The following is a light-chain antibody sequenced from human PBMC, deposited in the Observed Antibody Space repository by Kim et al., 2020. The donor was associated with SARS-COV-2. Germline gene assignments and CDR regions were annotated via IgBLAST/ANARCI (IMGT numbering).Light chain of an antibody. Sequence: SVSPGQTASITCSGDKLGDKYACWYQQKPGQSPMLVIYQDSKRPSGIPERFSGSNSGNTATLTISGTQAMDEADYYCQAWDSSTAVFGGGTKLTVL. CDR1: KLGDKY. V-gene: IGLV3-1*01. J-gene: IGLJ3*02. CDR3: QAWDSSTAV. CDR2: QDS.